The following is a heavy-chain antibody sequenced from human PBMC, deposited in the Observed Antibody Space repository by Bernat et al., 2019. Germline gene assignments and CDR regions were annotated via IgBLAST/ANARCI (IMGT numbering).Heavy chain of an antibody. CDR3: ARDRTDSGLDY. Sequence: QVQLQESGPGLVKPSETLSLTCTVPGGSISRYYWSWIRQPPGKGLEWIGYIYYSGSTNYNPSLKSRVTISVDTSKNQFSLKLSSLTAADTAVYYCARDRTDSGLDYWGQGTLVTVSS. CDR1: GGSISRYY. J-gene: IGHJ4*02. D-gene: IGHD2-21*02. CDR2: IYYSGST. V-gene: IGHV4-59*01.